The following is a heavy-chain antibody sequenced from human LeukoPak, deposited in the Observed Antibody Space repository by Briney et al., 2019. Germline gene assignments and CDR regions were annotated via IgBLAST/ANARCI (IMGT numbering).Heavy chain of an antibody. CDR2: ISGSGGST. V-gene: IGHV3-23*01. CDR3: AKPRGGCYYYYMDV. J-gene: IGHJ6*03. CDR1: GFTFSTYA. Sequence: GGSLRLSCAASGFTFSTYAMSWVRQAPGKGLEWVSAISGSGGSTYYADSVKGRFTISRDNSKNTLYLQMNSLRAEDTAVYYCAKPRGGCYYYYMDVWGKGTTVTVSS. D-gene: IGHD3-16*01.